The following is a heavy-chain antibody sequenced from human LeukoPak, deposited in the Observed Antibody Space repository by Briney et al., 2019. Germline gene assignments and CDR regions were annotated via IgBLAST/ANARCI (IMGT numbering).Heavy chain of an antibody. CDR2: ISGSGGST. D-gene: IGHD6-19*01. CDR1: GFTFSSYG. V-gene: IGHV3-23*01. CDR3: AKDRSGSSGWYADY. J-gene: IGHJ4*02. Sequence: PGGTLRLSCAASGFTFSSYGMSWVRQAPGKGLEWVSAISGSGGSTYYADSVKGRFTISRDNSKNTLYLQMNSLRAEDTAVYYCAKDRSGSSGWYADYWGQGTLVTVSS.